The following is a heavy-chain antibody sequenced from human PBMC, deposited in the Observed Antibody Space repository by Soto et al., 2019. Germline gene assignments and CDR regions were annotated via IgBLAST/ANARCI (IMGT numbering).Heavy chain of an antibody. CDR3: ARHEPRQDIVVVVAAIYRWFDP. CDR2: IYYSGST. CDR1: GGSISSSSYF. J-gene: IGHJ5*02. V-gene: IGHV4-39*01. D-gene: IGHD2-15*01. Sequence: SATLSLTCSVSGGSISSSSYFWGWIRQPPGKGQEWIGSIYYSGSTYYNPSLKSRVTISVDTSKNQFSLKLSSVTAADTAVYYCARHEPRQDIVVVVAAIYRWFDPWGQGTLVTVSS.